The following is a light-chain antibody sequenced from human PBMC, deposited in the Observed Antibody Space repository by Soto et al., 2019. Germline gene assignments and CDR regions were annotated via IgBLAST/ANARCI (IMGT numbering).Light chain of an antibody. V-gene: IGLV2-23*01. CDR1: SSDVGNYNL. CDR2: EGS. J-gene: IGLJ2*01. CDR3: CSYAGSSTLV. Sequence: QSALTQPASVSGSPGQSITISCTGTSSDVGNYNLVSWYQQHPDKAPKLMIYEGSKRPSGVSNRFSGSKSGNTASLTISGLQAEDEADYYCCSYAGSSTLVFGGGTKLTVL.